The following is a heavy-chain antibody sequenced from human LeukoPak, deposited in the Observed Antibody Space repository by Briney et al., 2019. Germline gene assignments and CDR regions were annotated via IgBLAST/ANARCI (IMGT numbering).Heavy chain of an antibody. CDR3: ARGGLEGASSSFDY. Sequence: GGSLRLSCAASGFTFSGSAMHWVRQASGKGLEWVGRIRSKANSYATAYAASVKGRFTISRDDSKNTAYLQMNSLKTEDTAVYYCARGGLEGASSSFDYWGQGTLVTVSS. CDR2: IRSKANSYAT. J-gene: IGHJ4*02. CDR1: GFTFSGSA. D-gene: IGHD1-1*01. V-gene: IGHV3-73*01.